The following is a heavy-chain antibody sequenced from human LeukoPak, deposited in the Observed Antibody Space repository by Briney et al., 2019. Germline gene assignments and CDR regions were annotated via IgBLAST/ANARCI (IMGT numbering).Heavy chain of an antibody. Sequence: GGSLRLSCAASGFTFSTYRMSWVRQAPGKGLEWVANIKQDGSEKHYVDSVRGRFTISRDNAKNSLYLHMNSLRAEDTAVYYCARVHHSSSWGTDDCWGQGTLVTVSS. J-gene: IGHJ4*02. V-gene: IGHV3-7*01. CDR3: ARVHHSSSWGTDDC. CDR1: GFTFSTYR. CDR2: IKQDGSEK. D-gene: IGHD6-13*01.